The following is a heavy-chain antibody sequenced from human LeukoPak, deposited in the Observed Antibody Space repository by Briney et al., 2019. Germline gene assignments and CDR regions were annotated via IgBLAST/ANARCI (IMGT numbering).Heavy chain of an antibody. Sequence: GGSLRLYCAASGCTFSDYYMSWIRQAPGKGLEWVSYTSSSGSTIYYADSVKGRFTISRDNAKNSLYLQMNSLRAEDTAVYYCARLRERCPPCDYYYYYMDVWGKGTTVTVSS. CDR1: GCTFSDYY. CDR3: ARLRERCPPCDYYYYYMDV. CDR2: TSSSGSTI. V-gene: IGHV3-11*04. D-gene: IGHD1-26*01. J-gene: IGHJ6*03.